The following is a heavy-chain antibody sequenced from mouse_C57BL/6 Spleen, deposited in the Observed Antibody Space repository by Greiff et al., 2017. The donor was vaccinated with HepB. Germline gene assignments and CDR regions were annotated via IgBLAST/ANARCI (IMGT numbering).Heavy chain of an antibody. J-gene: IGHJ2*01. V-gene: IGHV1-26*01. D-gene: IGHD1-1*01. CDR1: GYTFTDYY. Sequence: EVQLQQSGPELVKPGASVKISCKASGYTFTDYYMNWVKQSHGKSLEWIGDINPNNGGTSYNQKFKGKATLTVDKSSSTAYMELRSLTSEDSAVYYCARYYGSSYVGYWGQGTTLTVSS. CDR2: INPNNGGT. CDR3: ARYYGSSYVGY.